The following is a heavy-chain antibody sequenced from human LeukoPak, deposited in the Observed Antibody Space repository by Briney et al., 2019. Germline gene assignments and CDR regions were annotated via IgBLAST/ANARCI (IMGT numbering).Heavy chain of an antibody. Sequence: PGGSLRLSCAASGFMFRQYGMHWVRQAPGKGLEWVAFIRFDGSDKDYGDSVKGRFTISRDNAKNSLYLQMNSLTAEDTAVYYCARVNVYADVVASGYDYYYMDVWGKGTTVTVSS. V-gene: IGHV3-30*02. CDR3: ARVNVYADVVASGYDYYYMDV. CDR1: GFMFRQYG. D-gene: IGHD2-15*01. J-gene: IGHJ6*03. CDR2: IRFDGSDK.